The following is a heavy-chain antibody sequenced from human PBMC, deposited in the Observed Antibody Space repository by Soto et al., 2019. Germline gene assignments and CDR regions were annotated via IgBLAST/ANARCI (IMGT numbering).Heavy chain of an antibody. J-gene: IGHJ3*02. D-gene: IGHD3-10*01. CDR3: AEGHGVTMVRGVTGAFDI. CDR2: IIPIFGTA. CDR1: GGTFSSYA. V-gene: IGHV1-69*01. Sequence: QVQLVQSGAEVKKPGSSVKVSCKASGGTFSSYAISWVRQAPGQGLEWMGGIIPIFGTANYAQKFQGRVTITADESTSTAYMELSSLRSEDTAEYYCAEGHGVTMVRGVTGAFDIWGQGTMVTVSS.